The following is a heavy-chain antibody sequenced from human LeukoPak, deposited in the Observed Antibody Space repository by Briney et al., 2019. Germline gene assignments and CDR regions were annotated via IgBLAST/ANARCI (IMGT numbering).Heavy chain of an antibody. J-gene: IGHJ5*02. Sequence: PSETLSLTCTISGGSISSGSYYWSWIRQLPGKGLEWIGYIYNSGDPHYNPSLKSRVTISVDTSKNQFSLKLSSVTAADTAVYYCARGGYSSSWNNWFDPWGQGTLVTVSS. V-gene: IGHV4-39*07. CDR2: IYNSGDP. D-gene: IGHD6-13*01. CDR1: GGSISSGSYY. CDR3: ARGGYSSSWNNWFDP.